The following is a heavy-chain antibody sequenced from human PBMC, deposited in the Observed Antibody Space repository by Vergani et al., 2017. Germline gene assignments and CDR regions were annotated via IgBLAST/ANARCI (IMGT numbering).Heavy chain of an antibody. Sequence: QVQLVQSGAEVKKPGSSVKVSCMASGGTFSSYAISWVRQAPGQGLEWMGRIIPILGTANYAQKFQGRVTITADESTSTAYMELSSLRSEDTAVYYCARGGIAVAGLDYGGQGTLVTVSS. J-gene: IGHJ4*02. CDR3: ARGGIAVAGLDY. V-gene: IGHV1-69*11. CDR2: IIPILGTA. CDR1: GGTFSSYA. D-gene: IGHD6-19*01.